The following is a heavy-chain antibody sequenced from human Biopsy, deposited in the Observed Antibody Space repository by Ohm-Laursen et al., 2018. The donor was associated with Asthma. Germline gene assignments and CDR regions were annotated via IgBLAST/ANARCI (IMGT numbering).Heavy chain of an antibody. CDR2: ISFDGTNR. CDR3: AKEVFPGWELRRGPDS. Sequence: SLRLSCTASGFSFSNYGMHWVRQAPGKGLDWAAVISFDGTNRNYTDSVKGRFTISRDNSRNTLHLEMNSLRAEDTAVYFCAKEVFPGWELRRGPDSWGQGTLVTVPS. V-gene: IGHV3-30*18. CDR1: GFSFSNYG. J-gene: IGHJ4*02. D-gene: IGHD1-26*01.